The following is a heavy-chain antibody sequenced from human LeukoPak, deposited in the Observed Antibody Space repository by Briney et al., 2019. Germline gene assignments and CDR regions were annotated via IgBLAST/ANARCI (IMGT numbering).Heavy chain of an antibody. V-gene: IGHV3-7*01. Sequence: GGSLRLSCAASGFTFSSSWMAWVRQTPGKGLEWVANINQAGSDKNYVDSVKGRFTISRDNGKNSLYLQMNSLRAEDTALYYCARDYYTSGSHWGQGTLVTVSS. D-gene: IGHD3-10*01. CDR2: INQAGSDK. CDR1: GFTFSSSW. CDR3: ARDYYTSGSH. J-gene: IGHJ4*02.